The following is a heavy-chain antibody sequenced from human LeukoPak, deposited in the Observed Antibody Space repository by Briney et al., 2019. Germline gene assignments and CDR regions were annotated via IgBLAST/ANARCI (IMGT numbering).Heavy chain of an antibody. D-gene: IGHD3-10*01. J-gene: IGHJ4*02. CDR1: GFTFSSYG. CDR3: AKDHYYGSGSYWFSYYFDY. CDR2: LRYDGSNK. V-gene: IGHV3-30*02. Sequence: GGSLRLSCAASGFTFSSYGIHRGRQAPGKGVEWGAFLRYDGSNKYYADSVKGRFTISRDNSKNTLYLQMNSLRAEDTAVYYCAKDHYYGSGSYWFSYYFDYWGQGTLVTVSS.